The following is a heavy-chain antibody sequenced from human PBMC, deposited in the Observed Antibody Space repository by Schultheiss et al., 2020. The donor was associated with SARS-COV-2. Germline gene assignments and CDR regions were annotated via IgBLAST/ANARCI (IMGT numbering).Heavy chain of an antibody. Sequence: SETLSLTCAVYGGSFSDYYWSWIRQPPGKGLEWIGEINHSGTTNYNPSLKSRVTISVDTSKSQFSLRLRSVTAADTAVYYCARDERWLQFVYFQHWGQGTLVTVSS. D-gene: IGHD5-24*01. CDR2: INHSGTT. J-gene: IGHJ1*01. CDR1: GGSFSDYY. CDR3: ARDERWLQFVYFQH. V-gene: IGHV4-34*01.